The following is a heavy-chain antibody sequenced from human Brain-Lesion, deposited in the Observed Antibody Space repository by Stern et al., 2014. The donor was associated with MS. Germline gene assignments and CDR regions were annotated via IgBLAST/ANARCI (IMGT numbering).Heavy chain of an antibody. D-gene: IGHD6-19*01. CDR3: ARGAGVFDS. Sequence: QVQLVESGPGLVKPSETLSLTCTVSGGSIGSSSYYWGWIRQPPGKGLEWIGNIFYTGSTFYDPSLKSRVTIFVDTSQHHFSPSLNSVTAADTAVYYCARGAGVFDSWGQGTLVTVSP. CDR2: IFYTGST. J-gene: IGHJ4*02. CDR1: GGSIGSSSYY. V-gene: IGHV4-39*02.